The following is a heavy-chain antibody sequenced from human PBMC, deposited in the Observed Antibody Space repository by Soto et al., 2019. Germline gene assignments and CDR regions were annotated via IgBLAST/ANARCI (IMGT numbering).Heavy chain of an antibody. CDR1: GFSFGGYA. Sequence: EVQLLESGGALVQPGGSLRLSCAGSGFSFGGYAMSWVRQAPGKGLGWVSGISGGGTSTYYADSVKGRFTISRDSSMVYLQMNSLRAEDTAVYYCAKWGGYYPDYYEMDVW. CDR2: ISGGGTST. V-gene: IGHV3-23*01. CDR3: AKWGGYYPDYYEMDV. J-gene: IGHJ6*01. D-gene: IGHD1-26*01.